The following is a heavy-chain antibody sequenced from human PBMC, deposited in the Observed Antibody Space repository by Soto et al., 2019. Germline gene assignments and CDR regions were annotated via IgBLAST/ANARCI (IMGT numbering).Heavy chain of an antibody. CDR2: ISYDGTSE. J-gene: IGHJ5*01. CDR3: LRNYSGWFDL. V-gene: IGHV3-30-3*01. Sequence: QVQLVESGGGVDQPGRSLRLSCAASGFTFSSYPIHWVRQAPGKGLEWVGSISYDGTSEDFADSLRGRFTLSRDNSKNMLWLQMNSLRSEDTAVYYCLRNYSGWFDLWGQGTLVTVSS. D-gene: IGHD3-10*01. CDR1: GFTFSSYP.